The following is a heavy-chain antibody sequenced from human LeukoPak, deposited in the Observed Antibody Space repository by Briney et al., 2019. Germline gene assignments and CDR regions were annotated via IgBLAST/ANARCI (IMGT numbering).Heavy chain of an antibody. CDR2: IYYSGST. CDR3: ARNSGSYYATWFDP. CDR1: GGSISSHY. D-gene: IGHD1-26*01. V-gene: IGHV4-59*11. Sequence: SETLSLTCTVSGGSISSHYWSWIRQPPGKGLEWIGYIYYSGSTNYNPSLKSRVTISVDTSKNQFSLKLSSVTAADTAVYYCARNSGSYYATWFDPWGQGTLATVSS. J-gene: IGHJ5*02.